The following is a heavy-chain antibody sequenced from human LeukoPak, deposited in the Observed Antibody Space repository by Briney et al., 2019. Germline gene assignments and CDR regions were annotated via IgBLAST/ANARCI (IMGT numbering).Heavy chain of an antibody. V-gene: IGHV3-7*01. Sequence: GGPLRLSCAPSVFTFSSYWMRWVRQAPGKGLEWVTNIKQDGSEKYYVDSVKGRFTIYRDNAKNSLYVQMNSLRAEDTAVYYCARAHTYDYDSSGLHWGQGTLVTVSS. J-gene: IGHJ4*02. CDR2: IKQDGSEK. D-gene: IGHD3-22*01. CDR1: VFTFSSYW. CDR3: ARAHTYDYDSSGLH.